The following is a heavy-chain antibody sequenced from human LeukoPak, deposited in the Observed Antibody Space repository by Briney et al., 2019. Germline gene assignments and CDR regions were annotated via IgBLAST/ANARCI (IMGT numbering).Heavy chain of an antibody. D-gene: IGHD4-17*01. V-gene: IGHV4-39*01. CDR2: LFYSGNT. CDR1: GGSISSRGYY. CDR3: VRLMTTVTVDY. Sequence: PLETLSLTCGVSGGSISSRGYYWGWIRQPPGKGLEWIGSLFYSGNTYSNPSLKSRVTISVDTSNNQFSLKLTSVTAADTAIYYCVRLMTTVTVDYWGQGTLVTVSS. J-gene: IGHJ4*02.